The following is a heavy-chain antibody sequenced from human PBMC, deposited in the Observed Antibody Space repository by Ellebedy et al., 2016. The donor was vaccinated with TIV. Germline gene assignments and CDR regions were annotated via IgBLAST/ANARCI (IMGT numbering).Heavy chain of an antibody. CDR1: GFSVSTYY. CDR2: ISYSGSHT. Sequence: GGSLRLSCAASGFSVSTYYMSWVRQVPGQGLEWVSTISYSGSHTYYGDSVRGRFSISRDTAQNSVYLQMNSLRVEDTAVYYCGRDPNPMTTKSTAGVNWGRGTVVTVSS. CDR3: GRDPNPMTTKSTAGVN. D-gene: IGHD4-17*01. V-gene: IGHV3-21*01. J-gene: IGHJ4*02.